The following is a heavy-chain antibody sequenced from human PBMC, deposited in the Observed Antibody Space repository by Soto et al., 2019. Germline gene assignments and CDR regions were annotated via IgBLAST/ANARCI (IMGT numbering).Heavy chain of an antibody. J-gene: IGHJ6*02. CDR3: VRDPSSGGADV. CDR2: ILASGNV. V-gene: IGHV3-9*01. Sequence: EEELVESGGGLVQPGRSLRLSCATSGFTLRDSAMHWVRQVPGGGLEWVSGILASGNVGYVDSVRGRFTMSRAVAMRSLRLQLNSLKTDDTALYSCVRDPSSGGADVWGQGTTVTVSS. CDR1: GFTLRDSA. D-gene: IGHD6-6*01.